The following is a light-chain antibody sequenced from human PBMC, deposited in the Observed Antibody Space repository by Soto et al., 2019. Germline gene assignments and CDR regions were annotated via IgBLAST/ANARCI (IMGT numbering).Light chain of an antibody. V-gene: IGKV3-20*01. CDR3: QQYDTSPYS. CDR1: QSVNSRY. CDR2: GAS. J-gene: IGKJ2*03. Sequence: EIVLTQSPGTLSLSPGERATLSCRASQSVNSRYFAWYQQRPGQAPRLLIYGASTRATGIPDRFSGSGSGTDFSLTISRLEPGDFAVYYCQQYDTSPYSFGQGTKL.